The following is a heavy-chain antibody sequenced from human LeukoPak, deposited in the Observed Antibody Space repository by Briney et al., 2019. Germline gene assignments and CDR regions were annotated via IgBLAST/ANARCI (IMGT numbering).Heavy chain of an antibody. CDR2: IKQDGGEK. J-gene: IGHJ4*02. CDR1: GFTFSNYW. CDR3: ARIAASGTGYFDY. D-gene: IGHD6-13*01. Sequence: GGSLRLSCEGSGFTFSNYWMSWVRQAPGKGLEWVANIKQDGGEKYYVDSVKGRFPISRDNGKNKLYLQMNSLRAEDTAVYYCARIAASGTGYFDYWGQGTLVTVSS. V-gene: IGHV3-7*01.